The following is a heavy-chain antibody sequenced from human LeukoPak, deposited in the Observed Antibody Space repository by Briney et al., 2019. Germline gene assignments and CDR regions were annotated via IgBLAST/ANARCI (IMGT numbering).Heavy chain of an antibody. D-gene: IGHD2-2*01. CDR2: ISYDGSNK. V-gene: IGHV3-30*18. CDR3: AKGLQLRVVPAALLYYYYGMDV. CDR1: GFTFSSYG. Sequence: GGSLRLSCAASGFTFSSYGMHWVRQAPGKGLEWVAVISYDGSNKYYADSVKGRFTISRDNSKNTLYLQMNSLRAEDTAVYYCAKGLQLRVVPAALLYYYYGMDVWGKGTTVTVSS. J-gene: IGHJ6*04.